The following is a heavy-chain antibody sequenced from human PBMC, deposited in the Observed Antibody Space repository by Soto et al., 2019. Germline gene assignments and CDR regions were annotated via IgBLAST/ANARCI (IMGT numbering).Heavy chain of an antibody. J-gene: IGHJ5*02. D-gene: IGHD3-10*01. V-gene: IGHV4-59*01. CDR1: GGSISRYY. Sequence: PSETLSLTCTVSGGSISRYYWNWIRQPPGKGLEWIGYIYYSGSTNYNPSLKSRVTISVDTSKNQFSLKLSSVTAADTAVYYCARDPGSGTFYGWLAPGGQETL. CDR3: ARDPGSGTFYGWLAP. CDR2: IYYSGST.